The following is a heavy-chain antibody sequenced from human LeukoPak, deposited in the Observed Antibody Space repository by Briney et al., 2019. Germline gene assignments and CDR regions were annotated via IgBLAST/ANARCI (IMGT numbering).Heavy chain of an antibody. CDR3: AVSYGSGSYVDY. CDR1: GFTFSSYV. Sequence: TGGSLRLSCAASGFTFSSYVMSWVRQAPGKGLEWVSVISGSDGSTYYADSVKGRFTISRDNSKNTLYLQMNSLRAEDTAVYYCAVSYGSGSYVDYWGQGTLVTVSS. V-gene: IGHV3-23*01. CDR2: ISGSDGST. D-gene: IGHD3-10*01. J-gene: IGHJ4*02.